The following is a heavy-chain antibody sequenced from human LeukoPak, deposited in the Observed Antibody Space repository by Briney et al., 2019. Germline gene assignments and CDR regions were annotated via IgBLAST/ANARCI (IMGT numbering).Heavy chain of an antibody. V-gene: IGHV4-39*07. CDR2: IYYSGST. CDR1: GGSISSSSYY. Sequence: PSETLSLTCTVSGGSISSSSYYWGWVRQPPGKGLEWIGSIYYSGSTYYNPSLKSRVTISVDTSKNQFSLKLSSVTAADTAVYYCARSITMVRGVIRPPTDWGQGTLVTVSS. CDR3: ARSITMVRGVIRPPTD. J-gene: IGHJ4*02. D-gene: IGHD3-10*01.